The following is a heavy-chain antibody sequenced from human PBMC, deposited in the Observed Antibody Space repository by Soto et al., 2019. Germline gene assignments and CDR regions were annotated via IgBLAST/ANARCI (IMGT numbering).Heavy chain of an antibody. Sequence: QVQLVQSGAEVKKPGSSVKVSCKASGGTFSSYTISWVRQAPGQGLEWMGRIIPILGIANYAQKFQGRVTITADKSTRTGYMGLSSLSSEDTAVYYCARDGKSSSWDWYFDLWGRGTLVTVSS. CDR3: ARDGKSSSWDWYFDL. D-gene: IGHD6-13*01. J-gene: IGHJ2*01. CDR2: IIPILGIA. V-gene: IGHV1-69*08. CDR1: GGTFSSYT.